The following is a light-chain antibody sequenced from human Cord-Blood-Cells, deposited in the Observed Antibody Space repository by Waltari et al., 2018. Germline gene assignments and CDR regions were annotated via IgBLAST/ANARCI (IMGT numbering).Light chain of an antibody. CDR1: QGVSSSY. J-gene: IGKJ2*03. Sequence: EIVLTQSPGTLSLSPGERATLSCRASQGVSSSYLARYQQKPGQAPRLLIYGASSRATGIPDRFSGSGSGTDFTLTISRLEPEDFAVYYCQQYGSSLYSFGQGTKLEIK. CDR3: QQYGSSLYS. CDR2: GAS. V-gene: IGKV3-20*01.